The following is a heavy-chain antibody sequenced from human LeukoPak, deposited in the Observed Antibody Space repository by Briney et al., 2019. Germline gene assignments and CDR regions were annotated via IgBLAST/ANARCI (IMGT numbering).Heavy chain of an antibody. CDR2: IYHSGST. CDR3: AHHCSSTSCPDY. Sequence: PSETLSLTCAVSGGSISSSNWWIWVRQPPGKGLEWIGEIYHSGSTNYNPSLKSRVTISVDKSKNQFSLKLSSVTAADTAVYYCAHHCSSTSCPDYWGQGTLVTVSS. V-gene: IGHV4-4*02. D-gene: IGHD2-2*01. J-gene: IGHJ4*02. CDR1: GGSISSSNW.